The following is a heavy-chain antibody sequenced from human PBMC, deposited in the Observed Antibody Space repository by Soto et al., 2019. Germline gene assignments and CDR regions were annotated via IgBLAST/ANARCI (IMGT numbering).Heavy chain of an antibody. D-gene: IGHD3-22*01. CDR2: IYHSGST. Sequence: PSETLSLTCAVSGGSISSGGYSWSWIRQPPGKGLEWIGYIYHSGSTYYNPSLKSRVTISVDTSKNQFSLKLSSVTAADTAVYYCARVGYYYDSSGYYLSFDYWGQGTPVTVSS. J-gene: IGHJ4*02. CDR1: GGSISSGGYS. V-gene: IGHV4-30-2*05. CDR3: ARVGYYYDSSGYYLSFDY.